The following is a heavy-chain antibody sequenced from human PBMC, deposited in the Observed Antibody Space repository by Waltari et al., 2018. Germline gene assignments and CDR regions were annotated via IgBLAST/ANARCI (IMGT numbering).Heavy chain of an antibody. CDR1: GYTFPGYY. J-gene: IGHJ4*02. V-gene: IGHV1-2*02. D-gene: IGHD6-6*01. CDR3: ARVPFAYSSSPYYFDY. CDR2: INPNSGGT. Sequence: QVQLVQSGAEVKKPGASVKVSCKASGYTFPGYYMHWVRQAPGQGLEWMGWINPNSGGTNYAQKFQGRVTMTRDTSISTAYMELSRLRSDDTAVYYCARVPFAYSSSPYYFDYWGQGTLVTVSS.